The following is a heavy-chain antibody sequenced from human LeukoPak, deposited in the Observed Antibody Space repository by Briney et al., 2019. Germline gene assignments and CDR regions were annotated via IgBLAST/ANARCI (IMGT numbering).Heavy chain of an antibody. V-gene: IGHV4-61*02. J-gene: IGHJ5*02. D-gene: IGHD6-19*01. Sequence: KTSETLSLTCTVSGGSISSSNYYWNWIRQPAGKGLEWIGRIYTSGSTNYNPSLKSRVTISVDTSKNQFSLKLSSVTAADTAVYYCARVVDGNWFDPWGQGALVTVSS. CDR3: ARVVDGNWFDP. CDR2: IYTSGST. CDR1: GGSISSSNYY.